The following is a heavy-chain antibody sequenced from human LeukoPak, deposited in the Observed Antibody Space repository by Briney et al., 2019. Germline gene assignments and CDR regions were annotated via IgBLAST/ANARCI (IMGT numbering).Heavy chain of an antibody. CDR3: AKEQSSSGFFDY. Sequence: GGSLRLSCAASGFSFSSYAMSWVRQAPGKGLEWVSAISGRGDRTYYADSVKGRFTISRDNSKNTLYLQMNSLRAEDTAVYNCAKEQSSSGFFDYWGQGTLVTVSS. J-gene: IGHJ4*02. D-gene: IGHD6-6*01. CDR1: GFSFSSYA. V-gene: IGHV3-23*01. CDR2: ISGRGDRT.